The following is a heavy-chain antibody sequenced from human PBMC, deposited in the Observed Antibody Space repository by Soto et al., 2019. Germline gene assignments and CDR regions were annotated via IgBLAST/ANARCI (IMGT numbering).Heavy chain of an antibody. CDR3: ASARHIGP. CDR2: IKEDGSER. D-gene: IGHD2-21*01. Sequence: GSLRLSCAASGVTFSNYWMSWVRQAPGKGLEWVANIKEDGSERNYVDSVKGRFTISRDNAENSLYLQMNSLRAEDTAVYYCASARHIGPWGQGTLVTVSS. J-gene: IGHJ5*02. V-gene: IGHV3-7*01. CDR1: GVTFSNYW.